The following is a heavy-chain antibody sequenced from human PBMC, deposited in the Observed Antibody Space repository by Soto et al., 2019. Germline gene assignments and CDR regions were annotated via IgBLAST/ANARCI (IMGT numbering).Heavy chain of an antibody. CDR3: ARDLSRRADV. Sequence: GGSLRLSCAASGFTFSSYWMHWVRQAPGKGLVWVSRMNEDGGTTDYADSVKGRFTISRDNAKNTLYLQMNSLRVEDTAVYYCARDLSRRADVWGQATTVTVSS. V-gene: IGHV3-74*01. CDR2: MNEDGGTT. J-gene: IGHJ6*02. CDR1: GFTFSSYW.